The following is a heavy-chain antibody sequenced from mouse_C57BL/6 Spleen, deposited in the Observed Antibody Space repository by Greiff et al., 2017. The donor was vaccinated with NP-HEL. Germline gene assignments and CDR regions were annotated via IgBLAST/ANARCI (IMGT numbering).Heavy chain of an antibody. Sequence: VQLQQSGPELVKPGALVKISCKASGYSFTGYYMNWVKQSPEKSLEWIGEINPSTGGTTYNQKFKAKATLTVDKSSSTAYMQLKSLTSEDSAVYYCARWGGKDYFDYWGQGTTLTVSS. CDR1: GYSFTGYY. D-gene: IGHD1-1*02. V-gene: IGHV1-42*01. CDR2: INPSTGGT. J-gene: IGHJ2*01. CDR3: ARWGGKDYFDY.